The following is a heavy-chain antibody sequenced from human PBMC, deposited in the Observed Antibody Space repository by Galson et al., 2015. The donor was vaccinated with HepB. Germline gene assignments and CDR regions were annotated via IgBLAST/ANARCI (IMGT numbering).Heavy chain of an antibody. D-gene: IGHD3-16*01. CDR2: VRSQAYNYAT. CDR1: GFTFSASA. Sequence: SLRLSCAASGFTFSASAVYWVRQASGKGLEWVGRVRSQAYNYATTYAASVEGRFTISRDDSKNTAYLQMNSLKMEDTAVYYCTRWGTGDDDVFDIWGQGTMVTVSS. CDR3: TRWGTGDDDVFDI. V-gene: IGHV3-73*01. J-gene: IGHJ3*02.